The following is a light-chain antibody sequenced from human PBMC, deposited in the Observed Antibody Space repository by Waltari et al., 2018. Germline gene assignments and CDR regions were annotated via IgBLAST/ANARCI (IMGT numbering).Light chain of an antibody. CDR2: KES. CDR3: YCAADSNVRV. V-gene: IGLV3-27*01. J-gene: IGLJ2*01. CDR1: VLAKKY. Sequence: SYELTQPSSVSVSPGQTPRITCPGDVLAKKYVRLFQQKPGQAPVLVIYKESERPSGIPDRIAGSTAGTTVTLTISGAQVEDEADYYCYCAADSNVRVFGGGTRLTVL.